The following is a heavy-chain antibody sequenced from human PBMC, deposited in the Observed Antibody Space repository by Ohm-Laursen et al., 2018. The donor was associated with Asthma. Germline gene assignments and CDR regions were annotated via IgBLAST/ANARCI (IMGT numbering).Heavy chain of an antibody. Sequence: SLRLSCTASGFTFNSYGIHWVRQAPGKGLEWVAVGGSYYDGGLKYYADSVNGRFTVSRDDSKNTLYLQTNSLRPDDTAVYYCARDVMEWYLPAFDFWGQGTLVTVSS. CDR1: GFTFNSYG. CDR3: ARDVMEWYLPAFDF. D-gene: IGHD3-3*01. J-gene: IGHJ4*02. V-gene: IGHV3-30*03. CDR2: GGSYYDGGLK.